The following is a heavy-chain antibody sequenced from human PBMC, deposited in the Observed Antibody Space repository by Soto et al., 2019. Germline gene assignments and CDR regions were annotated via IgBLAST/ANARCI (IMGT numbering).Heavy chain of an antibody. V-gene: IGHV3-53*02. Sequence: EVLLVETGGGLIQPGGSLRLSCAASGFTVSSNYMSWVRQAPGKGLEWVSVIYSGGSTYYADSVKGRFTISRDNSKNTLYLQMNSLRAEDTAVYYCARYYYDSSGELDYWGQGTLVTVSS. J-gene: IGHJ4*02. CDR1: GFTVSSNY. CDR2: IYSGGST. CDR3: ARYYYDSSGELDY. D-gene: IGHD3-22*01.